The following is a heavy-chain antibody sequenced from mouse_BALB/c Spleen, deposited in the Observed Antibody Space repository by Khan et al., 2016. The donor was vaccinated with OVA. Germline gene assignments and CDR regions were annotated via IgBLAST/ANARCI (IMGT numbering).Heavy chain of an antibody. V-gene: IGHV5-17*02. CDR3: ARSGGNFHWYFDV. D-gene: IGHD2-1*01. Sequence: EVQLVESGGGLVQPGGSRKLSCAASGFTFSSFGIHWVRQAPKKGLEWVAYISSGSSTIYYVDTVKGRFTIYRDIPKNTLFLHMTSLRSEDTAMYYCARSGGNFHWYFDVWGAGTSVTVSS. CDR2: ISSGSSTI. J-gene: IGHJ1*01. CDR1: GFTFSSFG.